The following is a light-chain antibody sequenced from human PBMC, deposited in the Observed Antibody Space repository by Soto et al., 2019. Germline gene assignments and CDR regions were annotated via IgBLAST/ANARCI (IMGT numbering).Light chain of an antibody. CDR2: GAS. J-gene: IGKJ2*01. Sequence: DIQMTQSPSSLSASVGDRVTITCWASQSVSSFLNWYQQKPEKAPKLLIYGASTLQSGVPSRFSGRESGTDFTLTISALQPEDFVTYYCQQSYSAPYTFGQGTKLEIK. CDR1: QSVSSF. V-gene: IGKV1-39*01. CDR3: QQSYSAPYT.